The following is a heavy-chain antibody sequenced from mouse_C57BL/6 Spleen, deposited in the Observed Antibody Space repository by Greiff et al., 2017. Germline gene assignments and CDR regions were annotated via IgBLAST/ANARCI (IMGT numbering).Heavy chain of an antibody. Sequence: QVQLQQSGAELVKPGASVTISYKASGYAFSSYWMNWVKQRPGKGLEWIGQIYPGDGDPNYNGKFKGKATLTADKSSSTADMQLSSLTSEDSAVYFCARRAGTWCAYWGQGTLVTVSA. V-gene: IGHV1-80*01. CDR3: ARRAGTWCAY. J-gene: IGHJ3*01. CDR2: IYPGDGDP. D-gene: IGHD4-1*01. CDR1: GYAFSSYW.